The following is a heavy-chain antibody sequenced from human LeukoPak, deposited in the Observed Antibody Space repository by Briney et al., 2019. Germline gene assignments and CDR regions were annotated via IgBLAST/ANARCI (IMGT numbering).Heavy chain of an antibody. V-gene: IGHV4-34*01. Sequence: SETLSLTCAVYGGSFSGYYWSWIRQPPGKGLEWIGEINHSGSTNYNPSLKSRVTISVDTSKNQLSLKLSSVTAAGTAVYYCARSIAAAGTVAFDYWGQGTLVTVSS. CDR3: ARSIAAAGTVAFDY. D-gene: IGHD6-13*01. CDR1: GGSFSGYY. J-gene: IGHJ4*02. CDR2: INHSGST.